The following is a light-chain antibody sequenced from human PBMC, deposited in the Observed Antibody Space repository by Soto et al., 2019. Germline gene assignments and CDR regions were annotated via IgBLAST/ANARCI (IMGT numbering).Light chain of an antibody. CDR3: QQLNAYPLT. CDR2: GAS. V-gene: IGKV1-9*01. J-gene: IGKJ5*01. Sequence: DMQFSHSPSFLSASVIYRATITCRASQGTSSYLAWFQQKPGRAPKLLIYGASTLQSGVPARFSGSGSGTDFTLTISNLQPEDFATYYCQQLNAYPLTFGQGTRLEIK. CDR1: QGTSSY.